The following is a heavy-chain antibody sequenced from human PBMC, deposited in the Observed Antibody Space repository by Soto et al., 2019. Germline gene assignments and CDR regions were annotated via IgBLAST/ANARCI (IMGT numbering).Heavy chain of an antibody. V-gene: IGHV3-23*01. J-gene: IGHJ4*02. D-gene: IGHD3-10*01. CDR1: GFTFSTYA. CDR3: AKQRADYGSGSDTYYWDF. Sequence: EVQLLESGGGLVQPGGYLRLSCSTSGFTFSTYAMNWVRQAPGKGLEWVSGLSGSGGTTYYADSVRGRFTISRDNSKNTLFLQMNSLRAEDTALYYCAKQRADYGSGSDTYYWDFWGQGTLVTVSS. CDR2: LSGSGGTT.